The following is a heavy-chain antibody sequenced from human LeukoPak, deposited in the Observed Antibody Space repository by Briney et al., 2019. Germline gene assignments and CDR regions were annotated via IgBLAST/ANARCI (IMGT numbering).Heavy chain of an antibody. J-gene: IGHJ6*03. V-gene: IGHV4-30-2*01. CDR1: GGSISSGGYY. Sequence: SETLSLTCTVSGGSISSGGYYWGWIRQPPGKGLEWIGYIYHSGSTYYNPSLKSRVTISVDRSKNQFSLKLSSVTAADTAVYYCARERHSSSWYSYYYYYYMDVWGKGTTVTVSS. CDR2: IYHSGST. D-gene: IGHD6-13*01. CDR3: ARERHSSSWYSYYYYYYMDV.